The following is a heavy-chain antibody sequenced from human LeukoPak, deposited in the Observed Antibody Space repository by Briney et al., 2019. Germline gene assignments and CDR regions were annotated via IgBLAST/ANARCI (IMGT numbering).Heavy chain of an antibody. CDR1: GFTLSSYA. J-gene: IGHJ6*02. Sequence: QPGGSLRLSCAASGFTLSSYAMHWVRQAPGKGLEYVSAISDSGGSTYYADSVKGRFTISRDNSKNTLYLQMSSLRAEDTAVYFCVRGYSFGPYGMDVWGQGTTVTVSS. D-gene: IGHD2-15*01. V-gene: IGHV3-64D*09. CDR2: ISDSGGST. CDR3: VRGYSFGPYGMDV.